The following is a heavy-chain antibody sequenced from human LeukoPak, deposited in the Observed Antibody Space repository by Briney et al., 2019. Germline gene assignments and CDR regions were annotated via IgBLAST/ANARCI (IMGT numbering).Heavy chain of an antibody. D-gene: IGHD1-1*01. V-gene: IGHV3-21*04. CDR1: GFTFSTYN. CDR2: ITSGSSYI. CDR3: AKGLERESRLDS. J-gene: IGHJ4*02. Sequence: GGSLRLSCAASGFTFSTYNMNWVRQAPGKGLEWVSSITSGSSYIYYADSVKGRFTISRDNSKNTLYLQMNSLRAKDTALYYCAKGLERESRLDSWGQGTLVTVSS.